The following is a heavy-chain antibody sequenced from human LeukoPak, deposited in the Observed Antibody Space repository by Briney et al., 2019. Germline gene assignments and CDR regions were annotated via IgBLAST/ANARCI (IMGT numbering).Heavy chain of an antibody. J-gene: IGHJ4*02. D-gene: IGHD5-24*01. V-gene: IGHV4-59*08. CDR2: IYYSGST. CDR1: GGSISNKY. CDR3: ARHRSGWLQSSFDY. Sequence: PSETLSLTRTVSGGSISNKYWSWIRQPPGKGLEWIGYIYYSGSTNYNPSLKSRVTILVDTSKNQFSLKLSSVTAADTAVYYCARHRSGWLQSSFDYWGQGTLVTVSS.